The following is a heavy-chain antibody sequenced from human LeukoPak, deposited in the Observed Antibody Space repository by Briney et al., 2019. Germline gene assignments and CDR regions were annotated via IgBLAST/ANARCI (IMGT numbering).Heavy chain of an antibody. J-gene: IGHJ4*02. Sequence: SETLSLTCAVYGGSFSGYYCSWIRQPPGKGLEWIGEINHSGSTNYNPSLKSRVTISVDTSKNQFSLKLSSVTAADTAVYYCAGLLYAYWGQGTLVTVSS. CDR2: INHSGST. D-gene: IGHD2-2*01. V-gene: IGHV4-34*01. CDR3: AGLLYAY. CDR1: GGSFSGYY.